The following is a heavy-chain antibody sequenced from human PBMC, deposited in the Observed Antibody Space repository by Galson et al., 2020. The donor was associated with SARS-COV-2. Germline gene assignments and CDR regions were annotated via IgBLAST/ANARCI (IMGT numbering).Heavy chain of an antibody. J-gene: IGHJ4*02. V-gene: IGHV7-4-1*02. CDR1: GGTFSSYA. Sequence: ASVKVSCKASGGTFSSYAISWVRQAPGQGLEWMGWINTNTGNPTYAQGFTGRFVFSLDTSVSTAYLQISSLKAEDTAVYYCARPFRYYDYVWGSYRGYYFDYWGQGTLVTVSS. CDR2: INTNTGNP. D-gene: IGHD3-16*02. CDR3: ARPFRYYDYVWGSYRGYYFDY.